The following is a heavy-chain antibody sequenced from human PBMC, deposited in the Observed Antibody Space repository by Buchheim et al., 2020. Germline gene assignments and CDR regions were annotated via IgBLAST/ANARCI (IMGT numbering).Heavy chain of an antibody. CDR1: GGSFSDSY. CDR2: INHSGST. V-gene: IGHV4-34*01. D-gene: IGHD4-17*01. CDR3: VRVVTVNTDLIDYNGMDV. J-gene: IGHJ6*02. Sequence: QVQLQQWGAGLLKPSETLSLTCAVYGGSFSDSYWIWIRQPPGKGLEWIGEINHSGSTNYNPSLKSRVTMSVDTSKNQFSLKLSSVTAADTAVYYCVRVVTVNTDLIDYNGMDVWGQGNT.